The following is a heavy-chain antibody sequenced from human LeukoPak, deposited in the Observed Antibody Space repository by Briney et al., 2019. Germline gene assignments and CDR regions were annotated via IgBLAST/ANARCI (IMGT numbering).Heavy chain of an antibody. J-gene: IGHJ4*02. V-gene: IGHV1-2*02. Sequence: ASVKVSCKASGYIFIDSYLHWVRQAPGRVLEWLGWISPNSGDTYYAPKFQGKITLTRDTSVSTAYMDVRSLRSDDTAVYYCARDETADCSRGSCYWDWGQGTLVTVSS. CDR2: ISPNSGDT. CDR3: ARDETADCSRGSCYWD. D-gene: IGHD2-15*01. CDR1: GYIFIDSY.